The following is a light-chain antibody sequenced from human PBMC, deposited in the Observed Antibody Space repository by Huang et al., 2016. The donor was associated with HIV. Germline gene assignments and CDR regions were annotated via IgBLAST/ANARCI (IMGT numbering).Light chain of an antibody. CDR2: DAS. CDR3: QQRSNWPPLT. J-gene: IGKJ4*01. V-gene: IGKV3-11*01. Sequence: EIVLTQSPATLSLSPGERATLSCRASQSVSSYLACYQQRTGQAPRLLIYDASNRATGIPARFSVSGSGTDFTLTISSLEPEDFAVYYCQQRSNWPPLTFGGGTKVEIK. CDR1: QSVSSY.